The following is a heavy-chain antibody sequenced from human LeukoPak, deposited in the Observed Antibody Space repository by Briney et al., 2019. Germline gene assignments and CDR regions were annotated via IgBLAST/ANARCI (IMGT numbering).Heavy chain of an antibody. J-gene: IGHJ4*02. D-gene: IGHD3-22*01. V-gene: IGHV3-48*03. CDR1: GFAFCAYE. Sequence: PGGSLRLSCLASGFAFCAYEMNWVRQAPGRGLEWVSYISGSDTTTYYADSVRGRFTIFRDNAKNSLYLQMNSLRAEDTALYYCTTLGYHLDSWGQGTLVTVSS. CDR3: TTLGYHLDS. CDR2: ISGSDTTT.